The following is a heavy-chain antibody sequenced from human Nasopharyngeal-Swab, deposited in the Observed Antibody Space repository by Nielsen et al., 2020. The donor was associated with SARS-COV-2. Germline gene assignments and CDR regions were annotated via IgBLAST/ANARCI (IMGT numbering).Heavy chain of an antibody. CDR3: ARDGRDYSSSWYYYYGMDV. CDR1: GGSISSYY. J-gene: IGHJ6*02. D-gene: IGHD6-13*01. CDR2: TYYSGST. V-gene: IGHV4-59*01. Sequence: GSLRLSCTVSGGSISSYYWSWIRQPPGKGLEWIGYTYYSGSTNYNPSLKSRVTISVDTSKNQFSLKLSSVTAADTAVYYCARDGRDYSSSWYYYYGMDVWGQGTTVTVSS.